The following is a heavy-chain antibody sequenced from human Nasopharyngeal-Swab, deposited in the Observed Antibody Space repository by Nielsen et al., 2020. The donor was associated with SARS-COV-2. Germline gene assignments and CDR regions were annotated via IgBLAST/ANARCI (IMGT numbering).Heavy chain of an antibody. J-gene: IGHJ6*02. CDR2: ISGSGGST. CDR3: AKDKWELLTWGYYYYYGMDV. V-gene: IGHV3-23*01. Sequence: GGSLRLSCAAPGFTFSSYAMSWVRQAPGKGLEWVSAISGSGGSTYYADSVKGRFTISRDNSKNTLYLQMNSLRAEDTAVYYCAKDKWELLTWGYYYYYGMDVWGQGTTVTVSS. CDR1: GFTFSSYA. D-gene: IGHD1-26*01.